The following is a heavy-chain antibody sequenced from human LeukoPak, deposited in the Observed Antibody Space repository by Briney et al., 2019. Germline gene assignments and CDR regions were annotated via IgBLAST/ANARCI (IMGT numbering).Heavy chain of an antibody. CDR3: ASGGIAVAGLDY. D-gene: IGHD6-19*01. V-gene: IGHV3-21*01. J-gene: IGHJ4*02. CDR1: GFNFSSYW. CDR2: ISSSSSYI. Sequence: PGGSLRLSCAASGFNFSSYWMTWVRQAPGKGLEWVSSISSSSSYIYYADSVKGRFTISRDNAKNSLYLQMNSLRAEDTAVYYCASGGIAVAGLDYWGQGTLVTVSS.